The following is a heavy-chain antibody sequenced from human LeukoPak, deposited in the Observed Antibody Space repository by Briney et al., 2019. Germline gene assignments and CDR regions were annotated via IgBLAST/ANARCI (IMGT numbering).Heavy chain of an antibody. CDR3: ARGLVATIRNWFDP. CDR2: IYYSGST. V-gene: IGHV4-30-4*01. D-gene: IGHD5-12*01. Sequence: SQTLSLTCTVSGGSISSGDYYWSWIRQPPGKGLEWIGYIYYSGSTYYNPSLKGRVTISVDTSKNQFSLKLSSVTAADTAVYYCARGLVATIRNWFDPWGQGTLVTVSS. J-gene: IGHJ5*02. CDR1: GGSISSGDYY.